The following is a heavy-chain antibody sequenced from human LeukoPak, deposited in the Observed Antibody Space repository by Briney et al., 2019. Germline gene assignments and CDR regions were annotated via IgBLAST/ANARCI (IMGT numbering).Heavy chain of an antibody. Sequence: GGSLRLSCAASGFTFDDYAMHWVRQAPGKGLEWVSGISWNSGSIGYADSVKGRFTISRDNAKNSLYLQMNSLRAEDTALYYCAKPATYSSGWYYFDYWGQGTLVTVSS. J-gene: IGHJ4*02. CDR2: ISWNSGSI. D-gene: IGHD6-13*01. CDR3: AKPATYSSGWYYFDY. CDR1: GFTFDDYA. V-gene: IGHV3-9*01.